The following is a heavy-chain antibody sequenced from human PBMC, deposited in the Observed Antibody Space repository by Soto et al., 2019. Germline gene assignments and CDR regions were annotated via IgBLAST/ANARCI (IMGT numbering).Heavy chain of an antibody. V-gene: IGHV3-7*01. CDR2: IKQDESEI. CDR3: AAVITIWSLDF. CDR1: VFTFSNFW. Sequence: EVQLVESGGGLVQPGGSLRLSCAASVFTFSNFWMSWVRQTPGKGLEWVAKIKQDESEIYYAGSVRGRFTISRDNAKNSLYLQMNSLRIEDTAVYYCAAVITIWSLDFWGPGTMVTVSS. J-gene: IGHJ3*01. D-gene: IGHD3-3*01.